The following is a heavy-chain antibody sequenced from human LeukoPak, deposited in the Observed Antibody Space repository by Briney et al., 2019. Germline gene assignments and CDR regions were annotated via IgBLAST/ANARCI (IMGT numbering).Heavy chain of an antibody. V-gene: IGHV1-2*02. CDR1: GYTFTGYY. CDR2: INPSSGGT. D-gene: IGHD3-3*01. J-gene: IGHJ3*02. Sequence: ASVKVSCKASGYTFTGYYMHWVRQAPGQGLEWMGWINPSSGGTNYAQKFQGRVTMTRDTSISTAYMELSRLRSDDTAVYYCARLTYYDFWSGYNYAFDIWGQGTMVTVSS. CDR3: ARLTYYDFWSGYNYAFDI.